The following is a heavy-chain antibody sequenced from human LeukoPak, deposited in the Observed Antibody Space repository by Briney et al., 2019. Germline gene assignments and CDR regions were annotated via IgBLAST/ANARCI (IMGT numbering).Heavy chain of an antibody. J-gene: IGHJ3*02. CDR2: IYTSGST. CDR1: GGSISYFY. Sequence: PSETLSLTCTVSGGSISYFYWSWIRQPAGKGLEWIGRIYTSGSTNYNPSLKSRVTISADTSKNQFSLRLTSVTAADTAVYYCARGLNNRKSGRRFDVFEIWGQGTMVTVSS. V-gene: IGHV4-4*07. CDR3: ARGLNNRKSGRRFDVFEI. D-gene: IGHD1-14*01.